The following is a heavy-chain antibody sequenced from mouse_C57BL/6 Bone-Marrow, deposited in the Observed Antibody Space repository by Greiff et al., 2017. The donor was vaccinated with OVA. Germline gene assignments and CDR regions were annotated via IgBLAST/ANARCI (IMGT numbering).Heavy chain of an antibody. CDR3: ARDAGYYYGSSPYWYFDV. D-gene: IGHD1-1*01. CDR2: SRNKANDYTT. Sequence: EVKLMESGGGLVQSGRSLRLSCATSGFTFSDFYMEWVRQAPGKGLEWIAASRNKANDYTTEYSASVKGRFIVSRDTSQSILYLQMNALRAEDTAIYYCARDAGYYYGSSPYWYFDVWGTGTTATVSS. V-gene: IGHV7-1*01. J-gene: IGHJ1*03. CDR1: GFTFSDFY.